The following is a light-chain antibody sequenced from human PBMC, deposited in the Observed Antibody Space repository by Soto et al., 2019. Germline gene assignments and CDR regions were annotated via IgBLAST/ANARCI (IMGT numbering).Light chain of an antibody. CDR1: QTVNSD. CDR3: QQYNDWPRT. CDR2: GAH. V-gene: IGKV3-15*01. Sequence: DIVLTQSPVTLSASPGESATLSCRASQTVNSDLAWYQQKPGQAPRLLIYGAHIRAVGIPARFSGSGSGADFTLTIRSLQSEDFALYFCQQYNDWPRTFGQGTKVDIK. J-gene: IGKJ1*01.